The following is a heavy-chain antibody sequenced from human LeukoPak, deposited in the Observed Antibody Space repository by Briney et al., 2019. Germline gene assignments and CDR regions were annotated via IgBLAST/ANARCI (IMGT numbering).Heavy chain of an antibody. CDR1: GGSISSYY. CDR2: IYYSGST. CDR3: ASLVVHHGGAFDI. V-gene: IGHV4-59*01. J-gene: IGHJ3*02. Sequence: SETLSLTCTVSGGSISSYYWSWIRQPPGKGLEWIGYIYYSGSTNYNPSLKSRVTISVDTSKNQFSLKLSSVTAADTAVYYCASLVVHHGGAFDIWGQGTMVTVSS. D-gene: IGHD1-14*01.